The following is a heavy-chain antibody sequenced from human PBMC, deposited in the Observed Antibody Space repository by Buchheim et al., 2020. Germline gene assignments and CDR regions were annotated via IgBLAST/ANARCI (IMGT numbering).Heavy chain of an antibody. J-gene: IGHJ4*02. CDR2: ISYDGSNK. Sequence: QVQLVESGGGVVQPGRSLRLSCAASGFTFSSYAMHWVRQAPGKGLEWVAVISYDGSNKYYADSVKGRFTISRDNSKNTLYLQMNSLRAEDTAVYHCARDKGWDYYDSSGGDYWGQGTL. CDR3: ARDKGWDYYDSSGGDY. D-gene: IGHD3-22*01. CDR1: GFTFSSYA. V-gene: IGHV3-30-3*01.